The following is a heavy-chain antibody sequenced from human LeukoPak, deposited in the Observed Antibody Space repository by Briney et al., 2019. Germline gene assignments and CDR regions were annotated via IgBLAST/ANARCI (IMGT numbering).Heavy chain of an antibody. J-gene: IGHJ4*02. D-gene: IGHD1-14*01. Sequence: GGSLRLSCAASGFTVSSNYMSWVRQAPGKGLEWLGFIRSKASGGAIEYDPSVDGRFTISRDDSKSIAYLQMTSLKTEDTATYFCTREVDGMSAYWGQGTLVTVSS. CDR1: GFTVSSNY. V-gene: IGHV3-49*04. CDR2: IRSKASGGAI. CDR3: TREVDGMSAY.